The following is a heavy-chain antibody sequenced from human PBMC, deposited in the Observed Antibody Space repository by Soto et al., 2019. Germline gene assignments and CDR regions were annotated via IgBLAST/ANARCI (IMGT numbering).Heavy chain of an antibody. V-gene: IGHV4-59*12. D-gene: IGHD2-2*01. J-gene: IGHJ6*02. Sequence: PSETLSLTCTVSGGSISSYYWSWIRQPPGKGLEWIAYIYYSGSTNYNPSLKSRVTMSVDTSKNQFSLKLSSVTAADTAVYYCASPGALVPAAVGGGMDVWGQGTTVTVSS. CDR3: ASPGALVPAAVGGGMDV. CDR1: GGSISSYY. CDR2: IYYSGST.